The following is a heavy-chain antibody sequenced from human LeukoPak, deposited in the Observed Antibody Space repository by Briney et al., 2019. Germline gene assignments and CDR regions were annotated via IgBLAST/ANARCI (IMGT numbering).Heavy chain of an antibody. CDR1: GGSISSYY. J-gene: IGHJ6*02. V-gene: IGHV4-59*01. Sequence: SSETLSLTCTVSGGSISSYYWSWIRQPPGKGLEWIGYIYYSGSTNYNPSLKSRVTISVDTSKNQFSLKLSSVTAADTAVYYCARAYGYCSSSSCLYYYYCMDGWDQGTTVTVPS. D-gene: IGHD2-2*03. CDR2: IYYSGST. CDR3: ARAYGYCSSSSCLYYYYCMDG.